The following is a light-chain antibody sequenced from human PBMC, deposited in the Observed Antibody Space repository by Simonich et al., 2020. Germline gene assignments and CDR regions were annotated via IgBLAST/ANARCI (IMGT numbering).Light chain of an antibody. CDR3: QQYYSTPPT. CDR1: QSVLYSSNNKNY. Sequence: DIVMTQSPDSLAVSLGERATINCKSSQSVLYSSNNKNYLAWYQQNPGQPPKLLIYRASTREAGVPDRFSGSGSGKDFTLTISSLQAEDVAVYYCQQYYSTPPTFGQGTKVEIK. CDR2: RAS. J-gene: IGKJ1*01. V-gene: IGKV4-1*01.